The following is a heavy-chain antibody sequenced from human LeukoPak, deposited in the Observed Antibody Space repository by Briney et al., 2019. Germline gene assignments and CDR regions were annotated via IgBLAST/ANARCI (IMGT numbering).Heavy chain of an antibody. CDR1: GFSLSTRGVG. Sequence: SGPTLVKPTQPLTPTCTFSGFSLSTRGVGVGWIRQPPGKALEWLALIYWNDDKRYSPSLKSRLTITKDTSKNQVVLTMTNMDPVDTATYYCARVVGPSAYYDFWSGTSRAEYFQHWGQGTLVTVSS. D-gene: IGHD3-3*01. CDR2: IYWNDDK. J-gene: IGHJ1*01. V-gene: IGHV2-5*01. CDR3: ARVVGPSAYYDFWSGTSRAEYFQH.